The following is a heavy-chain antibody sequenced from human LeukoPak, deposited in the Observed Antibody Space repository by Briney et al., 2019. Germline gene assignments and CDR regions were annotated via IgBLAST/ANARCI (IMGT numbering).Heavy chain of an antibody. CDR3: AGGGWLVRSWFDP. Sequence: SETLSLTCTVSGGSISSYYWSWIRQPPGKGLEWIGYIYYSGSTNYNPSLKSRVTISVDTSKNQFSLKLSSVTAADTAVYYCAGGGWLVRSWFDPWGQGTLVTVSS. CDR2: IYYSGST. D-gene: IGHD6-19*01. CDR1: GGSISSYY. J-gene: IGHJ5*02. V-gene: IGHV4-59*01.